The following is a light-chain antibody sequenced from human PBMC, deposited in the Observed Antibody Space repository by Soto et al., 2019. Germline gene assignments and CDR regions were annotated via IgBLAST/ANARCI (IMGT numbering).Light chain of an antibody. J-gene: IGKJ4*01. CDR1: ANVNTY. CDR3: QQRVDWPLT. Sequence: TVLTQSPATLSLSPGERATLSCRASANVNTYLAWFQQKSGQAPRLLIYDSSHLATGTPDRFSGSGSGTDFTLTISRVEPEDFATYYCQQRVDWPLTFGGGTRVQI. CDR2: DSS. V-gene: IGKV3-11*01.